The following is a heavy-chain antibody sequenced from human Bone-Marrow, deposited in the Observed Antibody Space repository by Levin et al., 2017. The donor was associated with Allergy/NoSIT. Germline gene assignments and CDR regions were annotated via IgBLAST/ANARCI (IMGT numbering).Heavy chain of an antibody. V-gene: IGHV1-2*04. J-gene: IGHJ4*02. Sequence: VASVKVSCKASGYTFTGFYMHWVRQAPGQGFEWMGWIDPNSGGTKYAQKFQGWVSMTRDTSISTAYMELTRLKSDDTAVYYCARGGSSGYKPNFDYWGQGTQVTVSS. CDR3: ARGGSSGYKPNFDY. D-gene: IGHD6-19*01. CDR2: IDPNSGGT. CDR1: GYTFTGFY.